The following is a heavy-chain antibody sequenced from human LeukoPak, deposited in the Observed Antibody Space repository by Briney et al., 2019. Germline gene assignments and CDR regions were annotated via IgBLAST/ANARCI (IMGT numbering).Heavy chain of an antibody. CDR3: ARPGTFFDAFDI. D-gene: IGHD1-14*01. CDR2: IYYSGST. Sequence: SETLSLTCTVSGGSISSSSYYWGWIRQPPGKGLEWIGSIYYSGSTYYNPSLQSRVTISVDTSKNQFSLKLSSVTAADTAVYYCARPGTFFDAFDIWGQGTMVAVSS. J-gene: IGHJ3*02. CDR1: GGSISSSSYY. V-gene: IGHV4-39*07.